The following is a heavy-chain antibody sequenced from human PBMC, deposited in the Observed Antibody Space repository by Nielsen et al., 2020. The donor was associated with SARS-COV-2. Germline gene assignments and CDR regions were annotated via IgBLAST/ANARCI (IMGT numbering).Heavy chain of an antibody. V-gene: IGHV3-33*01. D-gene: IGHD3-10*01. CDR2: IWYDGSNK. CDR3: ARDMLWFGEPIPYGMDV. J-gene: IGHJ6*02. CDR1: GFTFSSYG. Sequence: GRSLRLSCAASGFTFSSYGMHWVRQAPGKGLEWVAVIWYDGSNKYYADSVKGRFTVSRDNSKNTLYLQMNSLRAEDTAVYYCARDMLWFGEPIPYGMDVWGQGTTVTVSS.